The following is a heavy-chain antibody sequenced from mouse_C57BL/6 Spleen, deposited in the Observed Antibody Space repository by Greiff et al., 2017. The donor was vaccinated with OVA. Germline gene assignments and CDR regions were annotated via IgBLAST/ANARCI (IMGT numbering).Heavy chain of an antibody. Sequence: DVQLQQSGPELVKPGASVKITCKASGYTFTDYNMDWVKQSHGKSLEWIGDINPNNGGTIYNQKFKGKATLTVDKSSSTAYMELRSLTSEDTAVYYCARVYYDYDEGYAMDYWGQGTSVTVSS. V-gene: IGHV1-18*01. D-gene: IGHD2-4*01. CDR1: GYTFTDYN. CDR3: ARVYYDYDEGYAMDY. J-gene: IGHJ4*01. CDR2: INPNNGGT.